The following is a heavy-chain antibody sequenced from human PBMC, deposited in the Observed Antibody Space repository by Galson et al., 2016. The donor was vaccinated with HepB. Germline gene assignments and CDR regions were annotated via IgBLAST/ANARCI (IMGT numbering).Heavy chain of an antibody. V-gene: IGHV4-39*01. CDR3: ARLLSLEWLLSLDL. CDR2: IYYSGRT. J-gene: IGHJ4*02. Sequence: SETLSLTCTVSGGSISSTSYYWVWIRQPPGKGLEWTGSIYYSGRTYYNPSLKSRVTISVDTSKNQFSLKLRSVTAADTAVYYCARLLSLEWLLSLDLWGQGTLVTVSS. CDR1: GGSISSTSYY. D-gene: IGHD3-3*01.